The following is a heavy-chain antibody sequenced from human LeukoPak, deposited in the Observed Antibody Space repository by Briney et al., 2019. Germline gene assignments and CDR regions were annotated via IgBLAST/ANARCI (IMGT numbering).Heavy chain of an antibody. CDR2: ISGDGKDR. J-gene: IGHJ4*02. Sequence: GGSLRLSCAAYGFTFSSYGMSWVRQAPGKGLQWVSAISGDGKDRDYPDSVKGRFTISRDNSKNTLYLQMDSLRAEDTAVYYCAKDLGFDCVWGEGNLYDYWGEGTLVTVSS. D-gene: IGHD3-16*01. V-gene: IGHV3-23*01. CDR1: GFTFSSYG. CDR3: AKDLGFDCVWGEGNLYDY.